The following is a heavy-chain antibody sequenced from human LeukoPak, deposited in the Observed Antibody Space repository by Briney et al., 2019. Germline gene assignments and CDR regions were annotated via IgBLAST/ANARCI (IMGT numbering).Heavy chain of an antibody. Sequence: SETLSLTCTVSGGSISNYYWSWIRQPAGKRLEWLGRIYSSGSTNYNLSLESRVTVSVDTSKNQCSLKLSSVTAADTAVYYCAREHMVRGVINRWGQGALVTVSS. CDR1: GGSISNYY. CDR3: AREHMVRGVINR. CDR2: IYSSGST. J-gene: IGHJ4*02. V-gene: IGHV4-4*07. D-gene: IGHD3-10*01.